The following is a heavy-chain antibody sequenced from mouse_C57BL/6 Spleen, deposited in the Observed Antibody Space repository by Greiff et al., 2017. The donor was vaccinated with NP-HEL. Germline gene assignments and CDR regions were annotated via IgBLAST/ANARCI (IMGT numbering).Heavy chain of an antibody. CDR3: ARGPALYYYAMDY. Sequence: EVKLMESGGGLVKPGGSLKLSCAASGFTFSDYGMHWVRQAPEKGLEWVAYISSGSSTIYYADTVKGRFTISRDNAKNTLFLQMTSLRSEDTAMYYCARGPALYYYAMDYWGQGTSVTVSS. J-gene: IGHJ4*01. CDR2: ISSGSSTI. D-gene: IGHD3-3*01. V-gene: IGHV5-17*01. CDR1: GFTFSDYG.